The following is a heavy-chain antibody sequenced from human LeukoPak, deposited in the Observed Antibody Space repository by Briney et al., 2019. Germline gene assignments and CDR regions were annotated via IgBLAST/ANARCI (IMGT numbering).Heavy chain of an antibody. CDR2: ITANGAST. Sequence: PGGTLRLSCAASGFTFTRCAMSWVRQAPGKGLEWVSGITANGASTYYADSVKGRFTISRDNSKNTLYLQMKSLRADDTAVYYCAKDLGYSSGWYDYWGQGTLVTVSS. CDR1: GFTFTRCA. J-gene: IGHJ4*02. V-gene: IGHV3-23*01. CDR3: AKDLGYSSGWYDY. D-gene: IGHD6-19*01.